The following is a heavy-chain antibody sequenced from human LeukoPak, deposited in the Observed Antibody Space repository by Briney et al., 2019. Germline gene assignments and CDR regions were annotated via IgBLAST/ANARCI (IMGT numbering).Heavy chain of an antibody. CDR2: FDPEDGET. V-gene: IGHV1-24*01. D-gene: IGHD6-13*01. Sequence: ASVKVSCKVSGYTLTELSMHWVRQAPGKGLEWMGGFDPEDGETIYAQKFQGRVTMTEDTSTDTAYMELSSLRSEDTAVYYCATALVYSSSWYPRVGSKVWFTTTTSNWFDPWGQGTLVTVSS. CDR3: ATALVYSSSWYPRVGSKVWFTTTTSNWFDP. CDR1: GYTLTELS. J-gene: IGHJ5*02.